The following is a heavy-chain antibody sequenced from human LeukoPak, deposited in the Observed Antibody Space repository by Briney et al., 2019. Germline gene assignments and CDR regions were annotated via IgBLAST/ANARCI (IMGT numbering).Heavy chain of an antibody. CDR2: IYYTGST. J-gene: IGHJ4*02. CDR3: ARDGLAVPGTLFDY. D-gene: IGHD6-19*01. CDR1: GGDISFYY. Sequence: PSETLSLTCTVSGGDISFYYWSWIRQPPGKGPEWIGFIYYTGSTNYNPSLKSRVTISVDTSKNQFSLKLTSVTAADTAVYYCARDGLAVPGTLFDYWGQGTLVTVSS. V-gene: IGHV4-59*12.